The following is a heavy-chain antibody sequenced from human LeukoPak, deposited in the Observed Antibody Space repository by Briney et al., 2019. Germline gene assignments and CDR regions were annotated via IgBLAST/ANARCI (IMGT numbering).Heavy chain of an antibody. V-gene: IGHV3-7*01. Sequence: GGSLRLSCAASGFTFSSYWMSWVRQAPGKGLEWLANIKQDGSEKYYVDSVKGRFTISRDNAKNSLYLQMNSLRAEDTAVYYCARDGIGIVTAYYFDYWGQGTLVTVSS. CDR3: ARDGIGIVTAYYFDY. D-gene: IGHD2/OR15-2a*01. J-gene: IGHJ4*02. CDR2: IKQDGSEK. CDR1: GFTFSSYW.